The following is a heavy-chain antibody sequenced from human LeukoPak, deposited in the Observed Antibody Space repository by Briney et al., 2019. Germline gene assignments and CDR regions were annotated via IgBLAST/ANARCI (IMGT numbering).Heavy chain of an antibody. D-gene: IGHD3-22*01. CDR1: GFTFSSYG. V-gene: IGHV3-30*18. Sequence: PGGSLRLSCAASGFTFSSYGMHWVRQAPGKGLEWVAVISYDGSNKYYADSVKGRFTISRDNSKNTLYLQMNSLRAEDTAVYYCAKPYYYDSSGYYPRSKHDAFDIWGQGTMVTVSS. CDR2: ISYDGSNK. J-gene: IGHJ3*02. CDR3: AKPYYYDSSGYYPRSKHDAFDI.